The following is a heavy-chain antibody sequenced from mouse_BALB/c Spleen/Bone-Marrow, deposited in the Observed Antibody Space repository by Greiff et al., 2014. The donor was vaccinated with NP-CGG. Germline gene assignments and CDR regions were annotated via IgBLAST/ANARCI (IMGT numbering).Heavy chain of an antibody. CDR2: INPGSGGT. J-gene: IGHJ4*01. V-gene: IGHV1-54*01. CDR3: ARRDYAMDY. CDR1: GYAFTDYL. Sequence: QVQLKQSGAELVRPGTSVKVSCKASGYAFTDYLIEWVKQRPGQSLEWIGVINPGSGGTNYNEKFKGKATLTADKSSSTAYMQLSSLTSDDSAVYFCARRDYAMDYWGQGTSVTVSS.